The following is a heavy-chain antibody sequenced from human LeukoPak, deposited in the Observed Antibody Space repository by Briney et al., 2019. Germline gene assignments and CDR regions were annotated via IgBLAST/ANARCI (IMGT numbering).Heavy chain of an antibody. CDR3: TRFDQWLSTFDC. D-gene: IGHD3-22*01. V-gene: IGHV4-59*01. Sequence: SETLSLTCTVSGGSIRGYYWSWIRQPPGKGLEYIGCIYYSGITNYNPSLKSRVTISVDTSKNQFSLRLNSVTAADTATYYCTRFDQWLSTFDCWGQGTLVTVSS. J-gene: IGHJ4*02. CDR1: GGSIRGYY. CDR2: IYYSGIT.